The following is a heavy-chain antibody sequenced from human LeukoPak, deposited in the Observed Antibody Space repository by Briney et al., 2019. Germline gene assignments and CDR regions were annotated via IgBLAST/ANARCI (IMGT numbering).Heavy chain of an antibody. CDR3: ASGRQLGY. CDR2: IKQDGREK. Sequence: GGSRSLSCAASGFPFSSFWMSWVRQAPGRGLEGVANIKQDGREKYYVHSVKGRFTISRDNSKNSLYLQMNSLRAEDTALYYCASGRQLGYWGQGTLVTVSS. CDR1: GFPFSSFW. J-gene: IGHJ4*02. D-gene: IGHD3-16*01. V-gene: IGHV3-7*01.